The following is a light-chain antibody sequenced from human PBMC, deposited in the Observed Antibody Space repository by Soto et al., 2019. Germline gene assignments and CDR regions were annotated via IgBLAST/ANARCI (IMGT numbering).Light chain of an antibody. CDR2: VAS. J-gene: IGKJ5*01. V-gene: IGKV1-9*01. Sequence: IQLTQSPSSLSASVGDRVTITCRASQGICNYLAWYQQKPGKAPKLLIFVASSLQSGSPSRFSGSGSGTDFTLTISSLKPEDSATYYCQQVNIDPETFAQGTRLEIK. CDR1: QGICNY. CDR3: QQVNIDPET.